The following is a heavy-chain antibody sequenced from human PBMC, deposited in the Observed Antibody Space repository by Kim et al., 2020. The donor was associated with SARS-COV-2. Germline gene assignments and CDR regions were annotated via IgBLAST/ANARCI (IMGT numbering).Heavy chain of an antibody. CDR1: GFTFSNSG. V-gene: IGHV3-23*01. Sequence: GGSLRLSCTASGFTFSNSGMAWVRQAPGKGKEWVSAIGAGGTTFYPESVRSRIIIFTNNPANTMYMLINSLRAEDKAIFYCSEKGVATGWRSLQEYWAEG. J-gene: IGHJ4*02. CDR3: SEKGVATGWRSLQEY. CDR2: IGAGGTT. D-gene: IGHD6-19*01.